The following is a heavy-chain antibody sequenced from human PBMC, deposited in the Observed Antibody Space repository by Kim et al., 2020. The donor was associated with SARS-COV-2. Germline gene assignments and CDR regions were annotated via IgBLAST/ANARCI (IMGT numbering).Heavy chain of an antibody. J-gene: IGHJ6*02. CDR3: AATFGIAAAGRDYYYYYGMDV. V-gene: IGHV1-58*02. CDR1: GFTFTSSA. Sequence: ASVKVSCKASGFTFTSSAMQWVRQARGQRLEWIGWIVVGSGNTNYAQKFQERVTITRDMSTSTAYMELSSLRSEDTAVYYCAATFGIAAAGRDYYYYYGMDVWGQGTTVTVSS. CDR2: IVVGSGNT. D-gene: IGHD6-13*01.